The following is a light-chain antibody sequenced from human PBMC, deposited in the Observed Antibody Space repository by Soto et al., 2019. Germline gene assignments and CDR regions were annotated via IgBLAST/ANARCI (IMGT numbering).Light chain of an antibody. J-gene: IGLJ3*02. CDR3: QSYDSSLSGWV. Sequence: QSALTQPASVSGSPGQSITISCTGTSSDVGGYNSVSWYQQHPGKVPKIMIYDVSIRPSGVPDRFSGSKSGNTASLTISGLQAEDEADYYCQSYDSSLSGWVFGGGTKLTVL. CDR1: SSDVGGYNS. CDR2: DVS. V-gene: IGLV2-14*01.